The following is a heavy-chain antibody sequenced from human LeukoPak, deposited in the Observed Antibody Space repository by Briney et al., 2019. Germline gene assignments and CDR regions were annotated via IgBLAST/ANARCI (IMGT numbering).Heavy chain of an antibody. Sequence: GGSLRLSCAASRFTFSDYYMSWIRQAPGKGLEWVSYISDRGSTIYYADSMKGRFTISRDNAKNSLYLQMNSLRAEDTAVYYCAREEYQLLRVFDYWGQGTLVTVSS. CDR1: RFTFSDYY. CDR2: ISDRGSTI. V-gene: IGHV3-11*04. D-gene: IGHD2-2*01. CDR3: AREEYQLLRVFDY. J-gene: IGHJ4*02.